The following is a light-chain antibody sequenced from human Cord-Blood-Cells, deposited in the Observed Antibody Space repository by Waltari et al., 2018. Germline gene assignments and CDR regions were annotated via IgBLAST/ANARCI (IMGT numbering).Light chain of an antibody. Sequence: DIQLTQSPSFLSASVGDRVPITCRASQGISSYLAWYQQKPGKAPKLLIYAASTLQSGVPSRFSGSGSGTEFTLTISSLQPEDFATYYCQQLNSYPVFGPGTKVDIK. CDR3: QQLNSYPV. V-gene: IGKV1-9*01. CDR1: QGISSY. CDR2: AAS. J-gene: IGKJ3*01.